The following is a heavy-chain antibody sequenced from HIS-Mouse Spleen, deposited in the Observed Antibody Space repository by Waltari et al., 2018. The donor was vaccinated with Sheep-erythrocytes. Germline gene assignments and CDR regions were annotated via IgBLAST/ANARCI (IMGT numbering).Heavy chain of an antibody. V-gene: IGHV3-15*01. J-gene: IGHJ4*02. D-gene: IGHD3-3*01. CDR1: GFTFSNAW. CDR2: IKSKTDGGTT. CDR3: TTDLYYDFWSGSKYFDY. Sequence: EVQLVESGGGLVKPGGSLGLSCAASGFTFSNAWMSWFGQAPGKGLEWVGRIKSKTDGGTTDYAAPVKGRFTISRDDSKNTLYLQMNSLKTEDTAVYYCTTDLYYDFWSGSKYFDYWGQGTLVTVSS.